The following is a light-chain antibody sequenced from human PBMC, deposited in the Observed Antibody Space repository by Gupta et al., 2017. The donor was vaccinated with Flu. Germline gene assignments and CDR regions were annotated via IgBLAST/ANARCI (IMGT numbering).Light chain of an antibody. CDR3: AAWDASRSGVV. J-gene: IGLJ3*02. CDR2: MNN. Sequence: QSVLTQPPSASAAPGQRVTIPCSGSSSNIGSNSVTWYQQLPGTAPKLLIYMNNKRHSGVPERFSGSKSGTSATMAITGLQSGDEADYYCAAWDASRSGVVFGGGTKLTVL. CDR1: SSNIGSNS. V-gene: IGLV1-44*01.